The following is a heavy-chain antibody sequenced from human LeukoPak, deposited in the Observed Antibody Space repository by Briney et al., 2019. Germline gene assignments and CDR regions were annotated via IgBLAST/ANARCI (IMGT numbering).Heavy chain of an antibody. CDR3: ARKYSNPDY. CDR2: ISGSGSST. D-gene: IGHD6-6*01. Sequence: GGSLRLSCAASGFSFSNYAMSWVRQAPGKGLEWVSGISGSGSSTYYADSVKGRLTISRDNYKNTLYLQMNSLRAEDTAVYYCARKYSNPDYWGQGTLVTVSS. J-gene: IGHJ4*02. V-gene: IGHV3-23*01. CDR1: GFSFSNYA.